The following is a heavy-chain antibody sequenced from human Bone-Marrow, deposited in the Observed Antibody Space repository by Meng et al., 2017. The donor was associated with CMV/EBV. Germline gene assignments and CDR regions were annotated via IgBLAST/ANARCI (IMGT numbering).Heavy chain of an antibody. CDR1: GGSISSYY. D-gene: IGHD2-15*01. CDR3: ARPTAGTSATLIAD. Sequence: SETLSLTCTVSGGSISSYYWSWIRQPPGKGLEWIGYIYYSGSTNYNPSLKSRVTISVDTSKNQFSLKLSSVTAADTAVYYCARPTAGTSATLIADWGPGKLVNVSS. CDR2: IYYSGST. V-gene: IGHV4-59*12. J-gene: IGHJ4*02.